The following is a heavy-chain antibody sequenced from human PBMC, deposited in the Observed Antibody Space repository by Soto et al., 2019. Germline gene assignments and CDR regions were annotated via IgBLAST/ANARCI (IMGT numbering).Heavy chain of an antibody. J-gene: IGHJ4*02. CDR1: GFSLSTSGMR. D-gene: IGHD6-6*01. CDR3: ARDSSIAAQQN. CDR2: IDWDDDK. V-gene: IGHV2-70*04. Sequence: VSGPTLVNPKQTLTLTCTFSGFSLSTSGMRVSWIRQPPGKALERLARIDWDDDKFYSTSLKTRLTISKDTSKNQVVLTMTNMDPVDXATYYCARDSSIAAQQNWGQGTLVTVSS.